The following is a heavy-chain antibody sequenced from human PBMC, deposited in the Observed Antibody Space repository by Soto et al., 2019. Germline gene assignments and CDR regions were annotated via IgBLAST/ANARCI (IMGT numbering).Heavy chain of an antibody. V-gene: IGHV4-59*01. J-gene: IGHJ5*02. CDR1: GGSISSYY. CDR3: ARATLLWFGELPPFWFDP. Sequence: SETLSLTCTVSGGSISSYYWSWIRQPPGKGLEWIGYIYYSGSTNYNPSLKSRVTISVDTSKNQFSLKLSSATAADTAVYYCARATLLWFGELPPFWFDPWGQGTLVTVSS. CDR2: IYYSGST. D-gene: IGHD3-10*01.